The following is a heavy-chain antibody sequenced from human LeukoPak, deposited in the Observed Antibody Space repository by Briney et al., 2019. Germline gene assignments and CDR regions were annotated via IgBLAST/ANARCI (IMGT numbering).Heavy chain of an antibody. CDR3: ARASTGIAVAGPTDAFDI. D-gene: IGHD6-19*01. J-gene: IGHJ3*02. CDR1: GYSISSSNW. V-gene: IGHV4-28*03. CDR2: IYYSGST. Sequence: SDTLSLTCAVSGYSISSSNWWGWIRQPPGKGLEWIGYIYYSGSTYYNPSLKSRVTMSVDTSKNQFSLKLSSVTAVDTAVYYCARASTGIAVAGPTDAFDIWGQGIMVTVSS.